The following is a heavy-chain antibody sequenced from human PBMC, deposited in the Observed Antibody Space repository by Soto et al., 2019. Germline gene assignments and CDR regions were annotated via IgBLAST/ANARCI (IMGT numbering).Heavy chain of an antibody. J-gene: IGHJ3*02. Sequence: ESGGGVVRPGRSLRLSCAASGFTFSSDGMHWVRQAPGKGLEWVAVIWYDGSNKYYADSVKGRFTISRDNSKNTLYLQMNSLRAEDTAVYYCARGQTTVTTWDAFDIWGQGTMVTVSS. CDR1: GFTFSSDG. CDR3: ARGQTTVTTWDAFDI. CDR2: IWYDGSNK. D-gene: IGHD4-17*01. V-gene: IGHV3-33*01.